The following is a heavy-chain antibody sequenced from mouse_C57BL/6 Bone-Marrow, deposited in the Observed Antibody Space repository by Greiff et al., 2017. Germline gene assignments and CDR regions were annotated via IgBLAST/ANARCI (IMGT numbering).Heavy chain of an antibody. V-gene: IGHV1-80*01. CDR3: ARTLSYYVSTYWYFDV. J-gene: IGHJ1*03. CDR2: IYPGDGDT. CDR1: GYAFSSYW. Sequence: QVQLQQSGAELVKPGASVKISCKASGYAFSSYWMNWVKQRPGKGLEWIGQIYPGDGDTNYNGKFKGKATLTADKSSSTAYMQLSSLTSEDSAVYFCARTLSYYVSTYWYFDVWGTGTTVTVSS. D-gene: IGHD1-1*01.